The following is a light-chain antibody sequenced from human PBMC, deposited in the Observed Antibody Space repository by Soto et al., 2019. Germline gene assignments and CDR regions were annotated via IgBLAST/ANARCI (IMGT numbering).Light chain of an antibody. J-gene: IGKJ1*01. CDR1: QDISDD. Sequence: AIQITQSPSSLSASVGDRVAITCRASQDISDDVGWYQQTPGKAPKLLISGASRLQSGVPSRFSGSGSGAAFTLTITSLRPEDSANYYCMQNHNYPRTFGQGTKVDIK. CDR3: MQNHNYPRT. CDR2: GAS. V-gene: IGKV1-6*01.